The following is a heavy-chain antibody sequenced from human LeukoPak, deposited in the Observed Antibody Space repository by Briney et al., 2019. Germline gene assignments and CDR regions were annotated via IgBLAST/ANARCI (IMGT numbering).Heavy chain of an antibody. D-gene: IGHD6-19*01. J-gene: IGHJ3*02. V-gene: IGHV3-23*01. CDR2: ISGSGGST. Sequence: GGSLRLSCAASGFTFSSYAMSWVRQAPGKGLEWVSAISGSGGSTYCANSVKGRFTISRDNSKNTLYLQMNSLRAEDTAVYYCAKVRVAGHDAFDIWGQGTMVTVSS. CDR3: AKVRVAGHDAFDI. CDR1: GFTFSSYA.